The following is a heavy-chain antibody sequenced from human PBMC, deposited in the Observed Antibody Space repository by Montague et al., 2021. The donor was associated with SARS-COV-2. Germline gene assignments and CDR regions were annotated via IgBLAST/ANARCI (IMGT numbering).Heavy chain of an antibody. Sequence: SETLSLTCAVYGGSFNDYYWSWIRQPPGKGLEWIGQINHSGSTNYNPSLKSRVTISVDTSKNQFSLKLRSMTAADTAVYYCARGRVGITMRLVVIGYSYYFDYWGQGTLVTVSS. D-gene: IGHD3-22*01. CDR1: GGSFNDYY. CDR3: ARGRVGITMRLVVIGYSYYFDY. CDR2: INHSGST. J-gene: IGHJ4*02. V-gene: IGHV4-34*01.